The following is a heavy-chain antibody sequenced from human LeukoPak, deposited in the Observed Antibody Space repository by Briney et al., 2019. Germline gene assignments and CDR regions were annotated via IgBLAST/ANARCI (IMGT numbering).Heavy chain of an antibody. Sequence: SETLSLTCTVSGGSISSSSYYWGWIRQPPGKGLEWIGSIYYSGSTYYNPSLKSRVTISVDTSKNQFSLKLSSVTAADTAVYYCASPYYYDSSGYQEIDYWGQGTLVTVSS. D-gene: IGHD3-22*01. V-gene: IGHV4-39*01. J-gene: IGHJ4*02. CDR2: IYYSGST. CDR3: ASPYYYDSSGYQEIDY. CDR1: GGSISSSSYY.